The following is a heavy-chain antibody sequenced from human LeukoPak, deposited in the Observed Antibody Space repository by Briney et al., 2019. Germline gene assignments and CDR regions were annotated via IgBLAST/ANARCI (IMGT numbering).Heavy chain of an antibody. CDR1: GFIFSTYS. D-gene: IGHD2-2*01. CDR3: ASLYCSSTSCCDY. V-gene: IGHV3-21*01. CDR2: ISSSSSYI. J-gene: IGHJ4*02. Sequence: PGGSLRLSCAPSGFIFSTYSMNWVRQAPGKGLEWVSSISSSSSYIYYADSVKGRFTISRDNAKNSLYLQMNSLRAEDTAVYYCASLYCSSTSCCDYWGQGTLVTVSS.